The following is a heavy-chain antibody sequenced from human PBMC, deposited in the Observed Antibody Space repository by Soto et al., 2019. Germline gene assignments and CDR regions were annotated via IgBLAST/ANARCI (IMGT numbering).Heavy chain of an antibody. Sequence: QVQLVQSGAEVKKPGASVRVSCEASGYTFTSYGISWVRQAPGQGLEWMGWISVYSGSTNYAQKLQGRVTMSTDRYTRTVYMELRSLRSDDTAVYYCAREPATAKPEGVDFWGQGTLVTVSS. D-gene: IGHD1-1*01. CDR3: AREPATAKPEGVDF. CDR1: GYTFTSYG. J-gene: IGHJ4*02. CDR2: ISVYSGST. V-gene: IGHV1-18*04.